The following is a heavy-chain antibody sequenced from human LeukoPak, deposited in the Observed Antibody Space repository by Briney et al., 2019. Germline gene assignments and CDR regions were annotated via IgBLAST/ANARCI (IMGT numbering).Heavy chain of an antibody. CDR2: IYNSGST. Sequence: SETLSLTCTVSGGSISNNYWSWIRQPPGKGLEWIGYIYNSGSTNYNPSLKSRVTISVDTSKNQFSLKLSSVTAADTAVYYCARDQAAAGFDPWGQGTLVTVSS. CDR3: ARDQAAAGFDP. D-gene: IGHD6-13*01. J-gene: IGHJ5*02. CDR1: GGSISNNY. V-gene: IGHV4-59*01.